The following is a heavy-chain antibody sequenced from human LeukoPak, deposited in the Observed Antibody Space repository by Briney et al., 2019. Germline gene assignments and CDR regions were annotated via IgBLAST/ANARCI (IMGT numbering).Heavy chain of an antibody. Sequence: GESLKISCQGSGYSFTSYSIGWVRQMPGKGLEWMGIIYPGDSDTRYSPSFQGQVTISAEKSISTAYLQWSSLKASDTAMYYCARQGSSISVDYWGQGTLVTVSS. D-gene: IGHD3-3*02. J-gene: IGHJ4*02. V-gene: IGHV5-51*01. CDR2: IYPGDSDT. CDR1: GYSFTSYS. CDR3: ARQGSSISVDY.